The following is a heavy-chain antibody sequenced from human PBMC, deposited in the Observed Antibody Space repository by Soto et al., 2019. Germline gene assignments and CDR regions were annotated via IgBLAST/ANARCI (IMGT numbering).Heavy chain of an antibody. V-gene: IGHV1-18*04. Sequence: QVQLVQSGGEVKRPGASVQVSCTASGYPFTSYGISWVRQAPGQGLEWMGWINPYNGNTKYAQKFQGRVTMTTDTSTTTAYMELRSLSHDDTAVYYCAGNLASVHDYWGQGRLVTVSS. CDR1: GYPFTSYG. J-gene: IGHJ4*02. D-gene: IGHD1-1*01. CDR3: AGNLASVHDY. CDR2: INPYNGNT.